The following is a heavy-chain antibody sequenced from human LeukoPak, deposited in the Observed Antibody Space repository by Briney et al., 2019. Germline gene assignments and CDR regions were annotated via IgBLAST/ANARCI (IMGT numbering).Heavy chain of an antibody. Sequence: GGSLRLSCAASGFTVSSNYMSWVRQAPGKGLEWVSVIYSGGSAYYADSVEGRFTISRDNSKNTLYLQMNTLGAEGTAVYYCARTVAGSGIDYFDYWGQGTLVTVSS. V-gene: IGHV3-53*01. CDR3: ARTVAGSGIDYFDY. CDR1: GFTVSSNY. D-gene: IGHD6-19*01. J-gene: IGHJ4*02. CDR2: IYSGGSA.